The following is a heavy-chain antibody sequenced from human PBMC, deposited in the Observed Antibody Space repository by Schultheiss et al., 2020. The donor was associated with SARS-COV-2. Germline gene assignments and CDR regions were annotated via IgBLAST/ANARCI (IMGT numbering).Heavy chain of an antibody. V-gene: IGHV4-38-2*02. Sequence: SETLSLTCTVSGYSISSGYYWSWIRQPPGKGLEWIGEINHSGSTNYNPSLKSRVTISVDTSKNQFSLKLSSVTAADTAVYYCARGADLNLLDYWGQGTLVTVSS. CDR1: GYSISSGYY. CDR2: INHSGST. CDR3: ARGADLNLLDY. J-gene: IGHJ4*02.